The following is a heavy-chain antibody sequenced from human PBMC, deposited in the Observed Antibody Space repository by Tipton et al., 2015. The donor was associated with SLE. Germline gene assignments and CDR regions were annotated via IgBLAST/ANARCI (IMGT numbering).Heavy chain of an antibody. D-gene: IGHD3/OR15-3a*01. Sequence: LSLTCAASGFTFSNYAMYWVRQAPGKGLEWVAVISYDGSNKYYADPVKDRFSISRDNSKNTLYLEMNSLRPEDTAVYYCARDVEGLFDYWGQGTLVTVSS. CDR1: GFTFSNYA. V-gene: IGHV3-30*04. CDR2: ISYDGSNK. J-gene: IGHJ4*02. CDR3: ARDVEGLFDY.